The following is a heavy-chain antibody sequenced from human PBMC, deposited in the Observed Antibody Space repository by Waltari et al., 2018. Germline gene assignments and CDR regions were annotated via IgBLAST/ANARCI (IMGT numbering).Heavy chain of an antibody. V-gene: IGHV3-23*01. CDR3: AKGPKWELLPEPYFDY. CDR2: IRGRGVST. CDR1: GFTFSSYA. J-gene: IGHJ4*02. D-gene: IGHD1-26*01. Sequence: EVQLLESGGGLVQPGGSLRLSCAASGFTFSSYAMSWVRQAPGKGMGWVSAIRGRGVSTYYAESVKGRFTISRDNSKNTLYLQMNSLRAEDTAVYYCAKGPKWELLPEPYFDYWGQGTLVTVAS.